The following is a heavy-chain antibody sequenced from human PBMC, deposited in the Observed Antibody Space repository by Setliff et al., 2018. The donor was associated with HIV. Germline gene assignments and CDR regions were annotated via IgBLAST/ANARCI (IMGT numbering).Heavy chain of an antibody. V-gene: IGHV4-31*03. CDR3: ARAKSLVRGVNYFDY. Sequence: SETLSLTCTVSGGSISSGGYYWSWIRQHPGKGLEWIGFIYYSGSTYHNPSLKSRVTISVDTSKNQFSLKLNSVTAADTAVYYCARAKSLVRGVNYFDYWGQGTPVTVSS. J-gene: IGHJ4*02. CDR1: GGSISSGGYY. D-gene: IGHD3-10*01. CDR2: IYYSGST.